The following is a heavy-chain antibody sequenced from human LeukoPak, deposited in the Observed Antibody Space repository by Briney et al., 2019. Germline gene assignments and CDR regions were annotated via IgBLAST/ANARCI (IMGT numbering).Heavy chain of an antibody. Sequence: PSETLSLTRTVSGGSISSYYWSWIRQPPGKGLEWIGYIYYSGSTNYNPSLKSRVTISVDTSMNQFSLKLSSVTAADTAVYYCARVLHTYDSSGYYFEDYFDYWGQGTLVTVSS. J-gene: IGHJ4*02. D-gene: IGHD3-22*01. V-gene: IGHV4-59*01. CDR1: GGSISSYY. CDR3: ARVLHTYDSSGYYFEDYFDY. CDR2: IYYSGST.